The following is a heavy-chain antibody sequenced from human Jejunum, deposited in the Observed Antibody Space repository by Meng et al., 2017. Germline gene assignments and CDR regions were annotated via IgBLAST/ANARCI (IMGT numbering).Heavy chain of an antibody. J-gene: IGHJ4*02. CDR2: IKRDGSEK. D-gene: IGHD3-22*01. Sequence: GESLKISCAASGFIFSDYWMSWVHQAPGKGLEWVANIKRDGSEKYYLDSVKGRFTISRDNAKNSLSLQMNSLRAEDTAVYYCARGLKYYFDTSSYYSYPFYFDYWGQGTLVTGAS. V-gene: IGHV3-7*01. CDR1: GFIFSDYW. CDR3: ARGLKYYFDTSSYYSYPFYFDY.